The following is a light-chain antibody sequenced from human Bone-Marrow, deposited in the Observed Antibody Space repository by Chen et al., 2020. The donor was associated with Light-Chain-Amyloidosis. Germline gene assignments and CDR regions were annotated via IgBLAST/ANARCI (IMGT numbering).Light chain of an antibody. J-gene: IGLJ2*01. Sequence: SYELTQPPSGSVSQGQTAMITCSGDALPTKYAYWYQQKPGQAPVLVIHRDTERPSGISERFSGSSSGTTATLTISGVQAEDEADYHCQSADSSGTYEVIFGGGTKLTVL. V-gene: IGLV3-25*03. CDR1: ALPTKY. CDR3: QSADSSGTYEVI. CDR2: RDT.